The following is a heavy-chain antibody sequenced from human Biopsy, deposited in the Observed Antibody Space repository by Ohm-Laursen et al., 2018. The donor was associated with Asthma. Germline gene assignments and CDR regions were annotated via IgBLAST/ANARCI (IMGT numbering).Heavy chain of an antibody. CDR2: INPNSGAT. CDR3: ARGQKSAGDRWFDP. CDR1: GYTFTSYG. V-gene: IGHV1-2*06. D-gene: IGHD6-13*01. J-gene: IGHJ5*02. Sequence: SVKVSCKVSGYTFTSYGISWVRQAPGQGLEWMGRINPNSGATNYAQKFQGRVTMTRDTSISTAYMEVSRLRSDDTAVYYCARGQKSAGDRWFDPWGQGTLVTVSS.